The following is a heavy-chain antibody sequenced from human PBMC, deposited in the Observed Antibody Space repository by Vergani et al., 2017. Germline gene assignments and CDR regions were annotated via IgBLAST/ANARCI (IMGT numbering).Heavy chain of an antibody. CDR2: VYYTGST. CDR3: ASNGYYCLDY. CDR1: GTPIHDFY. D-gene: IGHD3-22*01. V-gene: IGHV4-59*12. Sequence: QVQLQESGPGLVKPSETLSLTFTVSGTPIHDFYWSWFRQPPGKGLEWIGYVYYTGSTTYHPSRKSRVTISVDTANNQFSLKLSSVTAADTAVYYCASNGYYCLDYWGRGTLVTVSS. J-gene: IGHJ4*02.